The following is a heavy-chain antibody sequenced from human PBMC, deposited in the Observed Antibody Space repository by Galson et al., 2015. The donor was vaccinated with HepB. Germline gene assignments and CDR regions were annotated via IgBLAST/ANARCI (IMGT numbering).Heavy chain of an antibody. Sequence: SLRLSCAASGFTFDDYAMHWVRQAPGKGLEWVSGISWNSGSIGYADSVKGRFTISRDNAKNSLYLQMNSLRAEDTALYYCAKGAGGEVLDYWGQGTLVTVSS. CDR2: ISWNSGSI. CDR3: AKGAGGEVLDY. CDR1: GFTFDDYA. V-gene: IGHV3-9*01. D-gene: IGHD2-21*01. J-gene: IGHJ4*02.